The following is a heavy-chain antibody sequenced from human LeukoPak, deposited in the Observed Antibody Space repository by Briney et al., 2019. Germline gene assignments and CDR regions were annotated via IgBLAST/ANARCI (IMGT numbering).Heavy chain of an antibody. J-gene: IGHJ3*02. Sequence: GESLKISCKGSGYSFTSYWIGWVRQMPGKGLEWMGIIYPGDSDTRYSPSFQGQVTISADKSISTAYLQWSSLKASDTAMYYCARRPRFGATSTAIGPNGAFDIWGQGTMVTVSS. CDR2: IYPGDSDT. CDR3: ARRPRFGATSTAIGPNGAFDI. CDR1: GYSFTSYW. V-gene: IGHV5-51*01. D-gene: IGHD5-18*01.